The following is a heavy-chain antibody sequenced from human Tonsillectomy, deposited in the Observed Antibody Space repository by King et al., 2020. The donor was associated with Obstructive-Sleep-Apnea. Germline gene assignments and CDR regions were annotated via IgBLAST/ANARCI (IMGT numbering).Heavy chain of an antibody. D-gene: IGHD2-2*03. Sequence: VQLVESGGGLVQPGGSLRLSCAASGFTFSSYAMSWVRQAPGKGLEWVSAISGSGGSTYYADSVKGRFTISRDNSKNTLYLQMNSLRAEDTAVYYCAKYRLDMVVVPAAIHSYYYYGMDVWGQGTTVTVSS. CDR3: AKYRLDMVVVPAAIHSYYYYGMDV. CDR2: ISGSGGST. V-gene: IGHV3-23*04. J-gene: IGHJ6*02. CDR1: GFTFSSYA.